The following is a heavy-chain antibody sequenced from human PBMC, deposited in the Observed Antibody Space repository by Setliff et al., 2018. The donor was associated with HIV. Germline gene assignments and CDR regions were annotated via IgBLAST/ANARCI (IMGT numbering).Heavy chain of an antibody. V-gene: IGHV4-38-2*01. J-gene: IGHJ4*02. CDR1: GYSISSGYY. D-gene: IGHD6-19*01. CDR3: ARVRGSSGWYVFDY. Sequence: SETLSLTCAVSGYSISSGYYWGWIRQPPGKGLEWIGTIYHSGSTYYNPSLKSRLTISVDTSKIQFSLKLNSVTAADTAVYYCARVRGSSGWYVFDYWGQGTLVTVSS. CDR2: IYHSGST.